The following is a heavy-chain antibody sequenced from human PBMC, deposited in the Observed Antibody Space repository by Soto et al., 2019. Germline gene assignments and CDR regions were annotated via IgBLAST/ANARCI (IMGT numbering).Heavy chain of an antibody. D-gene: IGHD4-17*01. J-gene: IGHJ5*02. V-gene: IGHV3-23*01. CDR1: GFTFSSYA. Sequence: GGSLRLSCAASGFTFSSYAMSWVRQAPGKGLEWVSTITGGGGTTYYADSVKGRFTISRDNYKNTLYLQMNSLRAEDTAVYYCAKATVTDNWFDPWGQGTLVTVSS. CDR3: AKATVTDNWFDP. CDR2: ITGGGGTT.